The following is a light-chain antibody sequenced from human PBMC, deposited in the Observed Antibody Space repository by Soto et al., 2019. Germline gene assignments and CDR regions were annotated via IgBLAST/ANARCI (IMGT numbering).Light chain of an antibody. CDR3: QQYYSTPLT. CDR2: WAS. J-gene: IGKJ4*01. CDR1: QSVLYSSNNKNY. V-gene: IGKV4-1*01. Sequence: DIVMTQSPDSLAVSLGERATINCKSSQSVLYSSNNKNYLAWYQQKPGQPPKLLIYWASTRESGVPDRFSGSWSGTDFTLTISSLQAEDGAVYYGQQYYSTPLTFGGGPKVEIK.